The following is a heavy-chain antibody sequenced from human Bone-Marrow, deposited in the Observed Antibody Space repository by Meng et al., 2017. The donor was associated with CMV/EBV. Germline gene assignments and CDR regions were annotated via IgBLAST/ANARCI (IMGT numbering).Heavy chain of an antibody. D-gene: IGHD1-26*01. CDR1: GFTFSSYS. J-gene: IGHJ4*02. CDR2: ISSSSSYI. Sequence: GESLKISCAASGFTFSSYSMNWVRQAPGKGLEWVSSISSSSSYIYYADSVKGRFTISRDNAKNSLYLQMNSLRAEDTAVYYCARAGSGGYFAYWGQGQLVNVDS. V-gene: IGHV3-21*01. CDR3: ARAGSGGYFAY.